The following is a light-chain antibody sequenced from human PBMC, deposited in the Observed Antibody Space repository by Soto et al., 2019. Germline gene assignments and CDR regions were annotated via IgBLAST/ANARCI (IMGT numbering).Light chain of an antibody. CDR1: QSVSSSY. CDR3: QQYGTSPWT. V-gene: IGKV3-20*01. Sequence: EIVLTQSPGTLSLSPGERATLSCRASQSVSSSYLAWYQQKSGQAPRLLISRASSRATGIPDRFSGSGSGTDFTLTISRLEPEDFAVYYCQQYGTSPWTFGQGTKVEIK. CDR2: RAS. J-gene: IGKJ1*01.